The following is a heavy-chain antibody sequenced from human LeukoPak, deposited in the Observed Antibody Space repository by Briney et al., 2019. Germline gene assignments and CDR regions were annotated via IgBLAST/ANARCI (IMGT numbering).Heavy chain of an antibody. CDR2: IGSSGSTI. D-gene: IGHD3-22*01. CDR1: GFTFSSYE. V-gene: IGHV3-48*03. J-gene: IGHJ4*02. Sequence: GGSLRLSCAASGFTFSSYEMNWVRQAPGKGLEWVSYIGSSGSTIYYADSVKGRFTISRDNAKNSLYLQMNSLRAEDTAVYYCARNHDSSGYADAPGYFDYWGQGTLVTVSS. CDR3: ARNHDSSGYADAPGYFDY.